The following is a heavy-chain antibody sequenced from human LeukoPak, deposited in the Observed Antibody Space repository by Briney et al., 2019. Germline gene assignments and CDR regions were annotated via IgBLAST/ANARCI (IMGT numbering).Heavy chain of an antibody. CDR1: GGSFSGYY. CDR3: AKGATTFWD. Sequence: PSETLSLTCALYGGSFSGYYWSWIRQPPGKGLEWIGEINHSGSTNYNPSLKSRVTISVDTSKNQFSLKLSSVTAADTAVYYCAKGATTFWDWGQGTLVTVSS. D-gene: IGHD1-26*01. J-gene: IGHJ4*02. CDR2: INHSGST. V-gene: IGHV4-34*01.